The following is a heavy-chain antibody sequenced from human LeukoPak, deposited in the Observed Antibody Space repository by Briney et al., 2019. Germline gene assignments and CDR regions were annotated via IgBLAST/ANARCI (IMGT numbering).Heavy chain of an antibody. CDR3: ANDVRPNDY. V-gene: IGHV3-23*01. Sequence: SGGSLRLSCAASGFTFSPSWMHWVCQAPGKGLEWVSSIDISGGSTYYADSAEGRFTISRDNSKNTLYLQMNGLRVEDTALYYCANDVRPNDYWGQGTLVTVSS. D-gene: IGHD3-16*01. CDR2: IDISGGST. J-gene: IGHJ4*02. CDR1: GFTFSPSW.